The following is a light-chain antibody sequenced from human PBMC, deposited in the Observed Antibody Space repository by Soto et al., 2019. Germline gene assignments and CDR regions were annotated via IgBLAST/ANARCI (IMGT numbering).Light chain of an antibody. CDR2: EAS. Sequence: DIQMTQSPSSLSASVGDRVTITCRASQNIRTYVNWYQQKPGRAPKLLIFEASRLQSGVPSRFSGSGSGTDFTLTITSLQPEDFATYYCQQTYITLWTFGQGTKVEIK. CDR3: QQTYITLWT. J-gene: IGKJ1*01. CDR1: QNIRTY. V-gene: IGKV1-39*01.